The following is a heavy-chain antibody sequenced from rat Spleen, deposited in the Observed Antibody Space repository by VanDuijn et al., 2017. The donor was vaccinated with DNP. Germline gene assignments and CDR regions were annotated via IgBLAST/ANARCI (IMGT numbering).Heavy chain of an antibody. J-gene: IGHJ2*01. CDR2: IFYDGSST. CDR3: AKDAFDY. Sequence: EVQLVESGGDLVRPGRSLKLSCVASGFTFKNYWMTWIRHVPGKGLEWVATIFYDGSSTFYRDSVKGRFTISRDNAKNSLYLQMDSLRSEDTATYYCAKDAFDYWGQGVMVTVSS. CDR1: GFTFKNYW. V-gene: IGHV5-31*01.